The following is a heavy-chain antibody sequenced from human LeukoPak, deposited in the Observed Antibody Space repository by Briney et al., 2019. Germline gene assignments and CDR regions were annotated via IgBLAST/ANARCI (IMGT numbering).Heavy chain of an antibody. J-gene: IGHJ4*02. CDR2: ISSSSSYV. V-gene: IGHV3-21*01. CDR3: ARKYGDYVLPLDY. CDR1: GFTFSSYS. Sequence: GGSLRLSCAASGFTFSSYSMNWVRQAPGKGLEWVSSISSSSSYVYYADSVKGRFTISRDNAKNSLYLQMISLRAEDTAVYYCARKYGDYVLPLDYWGQGTLVTVSS. D-gene: IGHD4-17*01.